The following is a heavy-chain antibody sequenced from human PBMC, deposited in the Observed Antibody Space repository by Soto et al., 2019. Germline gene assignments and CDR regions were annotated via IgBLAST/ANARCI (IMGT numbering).Heavy chain of an antibody. J-gene: IGHJ6*02. D-gene: IGHD3-22*01. CDR2: IIPIFGTA. Sequence: SVKVSCKASGVTFSSYAISWVRQAPGQGLEWMGGIIPIFGTANYAQKFQGRVTITADESTSTAYMELSSLRSEDTAVYYCARIVVITTYYYYGMDVWGQGTTVTVSS. CDR3: ARIVVITTYYYYGMDV. V-gene: IGHV1-69*13. CDR1: GVTFSSYA.